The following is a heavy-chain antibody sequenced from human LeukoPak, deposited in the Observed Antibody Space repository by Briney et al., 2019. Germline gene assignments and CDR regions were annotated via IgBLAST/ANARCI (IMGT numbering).Heavy chain of an antibody. D-gene: IGHD3-22*01. J-gene: IGHJ4*02. CDR3: ARDRPWFYDSSGPFDY. CDR2: ISSSGNTI. CDR1: GFIFSRYE. V-gene: IGHV3-48*03. Sequence: GGSLRLSCTGSGFIFSRYEMNWVRQAPGKGLEWVSYISSSGNTIYYADSVKGRFTISRDNAKNSLYLQMNSLRAEDTAVYYCARDRPWFYDSSGPFDYWGQGTLVTVSS.